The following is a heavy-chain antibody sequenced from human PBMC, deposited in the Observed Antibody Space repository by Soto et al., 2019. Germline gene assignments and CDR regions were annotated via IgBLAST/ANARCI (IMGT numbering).Heavy chain of an antibody. Sequence: PSETLSLTCSVSGASVSNGDYYWTWVRQRPGRGLEWIGLIHYSGRPLYTPSLRSRVTISVDTSKNHFSLNVKSGTAADTAVYFCARMTAGHSRHYLDCWGQGSLVTVSS. CDR1: GASVSNGDYY. CDR3: ARMTAGHSRHYLDC. D-gene: IGHD6-13*01. CDR2: IHYSGRP. V-gene: IGHV4-30-4*08. J-gene: IGHJ4*02.